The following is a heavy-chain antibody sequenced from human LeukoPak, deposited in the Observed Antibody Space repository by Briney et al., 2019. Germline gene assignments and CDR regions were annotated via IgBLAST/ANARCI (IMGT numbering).Heavy chain of an antibody. D-gene: IGHD6-19*01. J-gene: IGHJ4*02. CDR3: ARRPGIAVAEYYFDY. CDR2: IYYSGST. CDR1: GGSISSSSYY. V-gene: IGHV4-39*01. Sequence: SETLSLTCTVSGGSISSSSYYWGWIRQPPGKGLEWIGRIYYSGSTYYNPSLKRRVTISVDTSKNQCSLKLSSVTAADTAVYYCARRPGIAVAEYYFDYWGQGTLVTVSS.